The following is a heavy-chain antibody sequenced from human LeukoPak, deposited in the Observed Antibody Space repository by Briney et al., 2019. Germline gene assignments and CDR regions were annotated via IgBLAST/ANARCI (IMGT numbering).Heavy chain of an antibody. CDR2: LYYSGST. V-gene: IGHV4-39*02. CDR3: SGMATIRDDAFDI. D-gene: IGHD5-24*01. Sequence: SETLSLTCTVSCGSISSSSYYWGWIRQPPGKGLGWLGSLYYSGSTYYNQSLKSRVNIPVDTSKNHFSLKVSSVTAADTAVYYCSGMATIRDDAFDIWGQGTMVTVSS. J-gene: IGHJ3*02. CDR1: CGSISSSSYY.